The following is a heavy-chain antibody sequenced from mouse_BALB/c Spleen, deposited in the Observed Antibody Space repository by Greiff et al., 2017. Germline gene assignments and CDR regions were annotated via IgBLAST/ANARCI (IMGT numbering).Heavy chain of an antibody. CDR3: ARDGGNYVDYFDY. D-gene: IGHD2-1*01. CDR2: IYPGDGDT. V-gene: IGHV1-87*01. CDR1: GYTFTSYW. J-gene: IGHJ2*01. Sequence: QVQLQQSGAELARPGASVKLSCKASGYTFTSYWMQWVKQRPGQGLEWIGAIYPGDGDTRYTQKFKGKATLTADKSSSTAYMQLSSLASEDSAVYYCARDGGNYVDYFDYWGQGTTLTVSS.